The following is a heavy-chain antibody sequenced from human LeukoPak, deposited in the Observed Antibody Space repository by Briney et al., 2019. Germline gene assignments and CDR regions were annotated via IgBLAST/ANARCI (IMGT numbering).Heavy chain of an antibody. V-gene: IGHV3-23*01. CDR1: GFTFSTCA. CDR2: ISGSGGST. J-gene: IGHJ6*03. Sequence: GGSLRLSCAASGFTFSTCAMSWVRQAPGKGLEWVSGISGSGGSTYYADSVKGRFTISRDNAKNTLYLQMNSLRAEDTAVYYCARAPTYYYDSSENYMDVWGKGTTVTVSS. CDR3: ARAPTYYYDSSENYMDV. D-gene: IGHD3-22*01.